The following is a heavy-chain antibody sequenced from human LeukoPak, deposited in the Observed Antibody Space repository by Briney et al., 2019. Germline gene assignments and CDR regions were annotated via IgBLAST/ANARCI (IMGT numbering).Heavy chain of an antibody. CDR2: MNPNSGNT. CDR1: GYTFTSYD. J-gene: IGHJ5*02. D-gene: IGHD6-13*01. V-gene: IGHV1-8*01. CDR3: ARHPRFDSSSWYPWFDP. Sequence: APVQVSCKASGYTFTSYDINWVRQATGQGLEWMGWMNPNSGNTGYAQKFQGRVTMTRNTSISTAYRELSSLRSEDTAVYYCARHPRFDSSSWYPWFDPWGQGTLVTVSS.